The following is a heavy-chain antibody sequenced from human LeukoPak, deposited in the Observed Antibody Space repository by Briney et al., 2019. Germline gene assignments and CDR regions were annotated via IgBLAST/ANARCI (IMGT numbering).Heavy chain of an antibody. V-gene: IGHV4-31*03. J-gene: IGHJ4*02. D-gene: IGHD3-9*01. CDR2: IYYSGST. CDR3: ARGSRYFDWLSYYFDY. CDR1: GGSISSGGYY. Sequence: PSETLSLTCTVSGGSISSGGYYWSWIRQHPGKGLERIGYIYYSGSTYYNPSLKSRVTISVDTSKNQFSLKLSSVTAADTAVYYCARGSRYFDWLSYYFDYWGQGTLVTVSS.